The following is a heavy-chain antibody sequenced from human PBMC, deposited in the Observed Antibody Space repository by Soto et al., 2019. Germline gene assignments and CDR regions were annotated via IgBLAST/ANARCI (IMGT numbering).Heavy chain of an antibody. V-gene: IGHV3-23*01. CDR2: ISGSGGST. CDR1: GFTFSSYA. D-gene: IGHD6-6*01. Sequence: PGGSLRLSCAASGFTFSSYAMSWVRQAPGKGLEWVSAISGSGGSTYYADSVKGRFTISRDNSKNTLYLQMNSLRAEDTAVYYCAKDTYPPDEYSSFSHSLSPFDPWGQGTLVTVSS. J-gene: IGHJ5*02. CDR3: AKDTYPPDEYSSFSHSLSPFDP.